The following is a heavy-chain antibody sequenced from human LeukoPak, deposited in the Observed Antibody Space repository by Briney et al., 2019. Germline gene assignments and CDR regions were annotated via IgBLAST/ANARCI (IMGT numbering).Heavy chain of an antibody. J-gene: IGHJ3*02. V-gene: IGHV4-4*02. CDR2: IYHSGST. CDR3: ARVVVGAYDAFDI. D-gene: IGHD1-26*01. Sequence: SGTLSLTCAVSGGSISSSNWWSWVRQPPGKGLQWIGEIYHSGSTNYNPSLKSRVTISVDKSKNQFSLKLSSVTAADTAVYYCARVVVGAYDAFDIWGQGTMVTVSS. CDR1: GGSISSSNW.